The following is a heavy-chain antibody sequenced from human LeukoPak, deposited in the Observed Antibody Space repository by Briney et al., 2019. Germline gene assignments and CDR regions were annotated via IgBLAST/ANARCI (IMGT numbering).Heavy chain of an antibody. CDR1: GYTFTDYY. Sequence: ASVKVSCKTSGYTFTDYYMHWVRQAPGQGLEWMGWINPISGGTNFAQKFQGRVTMTRDTSISTAYMDLSSLKSDDTAVYYCARDPRTTKNAFDIWGQGTMVTVSS. V-gene: IGHV1-2*02. D-gene: IGHD4-11*01. J-gene: IGHJ3*02. CDR3: ARDPRTTKNAFDI. CDR2: INPISGGT.